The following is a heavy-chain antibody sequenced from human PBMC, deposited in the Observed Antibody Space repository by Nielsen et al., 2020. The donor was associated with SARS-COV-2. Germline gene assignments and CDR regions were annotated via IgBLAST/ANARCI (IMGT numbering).Heavy chain of an antibody. J-gene: IGHJ4*02. D-gene: IGHD3-9*01. Sequence: PGKGLEWIGYIYYSGSTSYNPSLKSRLTISVDTSKNQFSLKLGSVTAADTAVYYCARTYYDVLTGYTYFDYWGQGTLVTVSS. CDR3: ARTYYDVLTGYTYFDY. CDR2: IYYSGST. V-gene: IGHV4-30-4*01.